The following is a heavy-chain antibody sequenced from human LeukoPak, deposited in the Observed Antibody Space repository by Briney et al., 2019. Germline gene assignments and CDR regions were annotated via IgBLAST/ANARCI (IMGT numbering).Heavy chain of an antibody. CDR3: AREMGAATTYFDY. CDR2: LYSGGKT. V-gene: IGHV3-53*01. Sequence: PGGSLRLSCAASGFTFSSNYMSWVRQAPGEGLEWVLVLYSGGKTYYADSAKGRFTISRDGSTNTLYLQMESLRTEDTAVYYCAREMGAATTYFDYWGQGTLVIVSS. CDR1: GFTFSSNY. D-gene: IGHD1-1*01. J-gene: IGHJ4*02.